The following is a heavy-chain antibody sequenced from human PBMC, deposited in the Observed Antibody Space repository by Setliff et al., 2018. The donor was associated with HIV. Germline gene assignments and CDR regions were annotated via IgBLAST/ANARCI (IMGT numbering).Heavy chain of an antibody. CDR1: GFTFRNYW. CDR2: IKQDGSER. V-gene: IGHV3-7*01. CDR3: TRGSGKPY. J-gene: IGHJ4*02. D-gene: IGHD1-26*01. Sequence: GGSLRLSCETSGFTFRNYWMTWVRQAPGKGLQWVATIKQDGSERYYVDSLQGRFIISRDNAKNSVFLQMDSLRVEDTAVYYCTRGSGKPYWGQGILVTVSS.